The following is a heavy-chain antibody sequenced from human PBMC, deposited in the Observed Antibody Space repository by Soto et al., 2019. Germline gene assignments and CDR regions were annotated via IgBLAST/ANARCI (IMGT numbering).Heavy chain of an antibody. Sequence: EVQLVESGGGLVKPGGSLRLSCAASGFTFNSYHMNWVRQAPGKGLVWVSSISSSGSYIYYADAVKGRFTISRDNAKNSLYLQMNSLRAEDTAVYYCARKPNTGDYWGQGTLVTVSS. J-gene: IGHJ4*02. D-gene: IGHD3-10*01. V-gene: IGHV3-21*01. CDR2: ISSSGSYI. CDR3: ARKPNTGDY. CDR1: GFTFNSYH.